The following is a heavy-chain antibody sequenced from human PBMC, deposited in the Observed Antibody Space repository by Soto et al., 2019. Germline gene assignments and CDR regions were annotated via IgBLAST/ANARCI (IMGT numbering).Heavy chain of an antibody. CDR1: GYTFTSYG. Sequence: QVQLVQSGAEVKKPGASVKVSCKASGYTFTSYGISWVRQAPGQGLEWMGWISAYNGNTNYAQKLQGRVTMTTDTPTSTAYMELRSLRSDDTAVYYCARDWERFLAAAGIHFAYWGQGTLVTVSS. D-gene: IGHD6-13*01. CDR3: ARDWERFLAAAGIHFAY. CDR2: ISAYNGNT. J-gene: IGHJ4*02. V-gene: IGHV1-18*01.